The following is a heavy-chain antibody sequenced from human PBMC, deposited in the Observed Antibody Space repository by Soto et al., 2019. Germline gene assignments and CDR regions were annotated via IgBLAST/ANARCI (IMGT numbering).Heavy chain of an antibody. J-gene: IGHJ4*02. D-gene: IGHD6-19*01. CDR1: GGTFSSYA. Sequence: QVQLVQSGAEVKKPGSSVKVSSKASGGTFSSYAISWVREAPGQGLEWMGGISPIFGTANYAQKFQGRVTITADESTSTAYMELSSLRSEDTAVYYCARVAVDTANPRGIAVAGTDYWGQGTLVTVSS. CDR3: ARVAVDTANPRGIAVAGTDY. CDR2: ISPIFGTA. V-gene: IGHV1-69*12.